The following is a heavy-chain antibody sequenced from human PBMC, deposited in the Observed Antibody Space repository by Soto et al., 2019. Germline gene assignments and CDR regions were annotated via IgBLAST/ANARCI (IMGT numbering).Heavy chain of an antibody. Sequence: QVQLQESGPGLVKPSGTLSLTCAVSGGSISSSNWWSWVRQPPGKGLEWIGEIYHSGSTNYNPSLKSRVTISVDKSKNQFSLKLSSVTAADTAVYYCARDRGYDTLTGYYNSYYYYGMDVWGQGTTVTVSS. CDR3: ARDRGYDTLTGYYNSYYYYGMDV. CDR1: GGSISSSNW. CDR2: IYHSGST. V-gene: IGHV4-4*02. J-gene: IGHJ6*02. D-gene: IGHD3-9*01.